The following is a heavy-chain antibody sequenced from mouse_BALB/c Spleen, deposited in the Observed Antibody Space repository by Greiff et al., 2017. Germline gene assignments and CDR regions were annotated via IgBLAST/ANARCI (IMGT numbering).Heavy chain of an antibody. J-gene: IGHJ4*01. CDR1: GFSLTSYD. CDR3: VRDHSRAMDY. V-gene: IGHV2-9-2*01. D-gene: IGHD1-2*01. CDR2: IWTGGGT. Sequence: QVQLKESGPGLVAPSQSLSITCTVSGFSLTSYDISWIRQPPGKGLEWLGVIWTGGGTNYNSAFMSRLSISKDNSKSQVFLKMNSLQTDDTAIYYCVRDHSRAMDYWGQGTSVTVSS.